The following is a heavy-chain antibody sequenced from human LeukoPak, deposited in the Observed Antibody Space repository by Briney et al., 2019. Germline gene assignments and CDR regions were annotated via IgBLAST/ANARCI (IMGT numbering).Heavy chain of an antibody. V-gene: IGHV5-51*01. Sequence: GESLRISCKGSGYSFTSYWIGGVRQMPGKGLEWMGIIYPGDSDTRYSPSFQGQVTISADKSISTAYLQWSSLKASDTAMYYCARHQGGNYDSSGYPDAFDIWGQGTMVTVSS. CDR3: ARHQGGNYDSSGYPDAFDI. CDR2: IYPGDSDT. CDR1: GYSFTSYW. J-gene: IGHJ3*02. D-gene: IGHD3-22*01.